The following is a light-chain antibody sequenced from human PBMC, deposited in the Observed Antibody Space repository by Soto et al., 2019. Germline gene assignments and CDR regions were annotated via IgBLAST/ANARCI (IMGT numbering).Light chain of an antibody. CDR2: LGS. Sequence: DIVITQSPLSLPFTRLDPSSISCRSSQSLLHSNGYNYLDWYLQKPGQSPQLLIYLGSNRASGVPDRFSGSGSGTDFTLKISRVEAEDVGVYYCMQALQTPITFGQGTRLE. CDR1: QSLLHSNGYNY. CDR3: MQALQTPIT. V-gene: IGKV2-28*01. J-gene: IGKJ5*01.